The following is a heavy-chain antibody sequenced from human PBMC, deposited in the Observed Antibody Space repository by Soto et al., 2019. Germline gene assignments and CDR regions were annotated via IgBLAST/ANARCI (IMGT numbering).Heavy chain of an antibody. CDR3: ARECSSSSRETINWFDP. CDR1: GGSISSGDYY. CDR2: IYYSGST. Sequence: LSLTCTVSGGSISSGDYYWSWIRQPPGKGLEWIGYIYYSGSTYYNPSLKSRVTISVDTSKNQFSLKLSSVTAADTAVYYCARECSSSSRETINWFDPWGQGTLVTVSS. J-gene: IGHJ5*02. V-gene: IGHV4-30-4*01. D-gene: IGHD6-6*01.